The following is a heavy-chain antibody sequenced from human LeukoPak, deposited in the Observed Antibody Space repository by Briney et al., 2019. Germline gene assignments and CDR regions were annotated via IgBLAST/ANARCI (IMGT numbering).Heavy chain of an antibody. CDR3: ARSLDASWLQCPEF. CDR2: INTYSGNT. D-gene: IGHD5-24*01. V-gene: IGHV1-18*01. J-gene: IGHJ4*02. Sequence: GASVKVSCKASGYTFTSYGITWVRQAPGQGLKWMGWINTYSGNTNYAQKLQGRVTMTTDTSTSTAYMELRSLRSDDTAVYYCARSLDASWLQCPEFWGQGTLVTVSP. CDR1: GYTFTSYG.